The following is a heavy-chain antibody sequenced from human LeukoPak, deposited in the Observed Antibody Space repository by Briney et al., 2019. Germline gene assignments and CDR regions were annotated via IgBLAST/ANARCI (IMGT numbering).Heavy chain of an antibody. J-gene: IGHJ4*02. CDR2: IYYSGST. D-gene: IGHD5-18*01. V-gene: IGHV4-59*08. CDR1: GGSISSYY. Sequence: SETLSLTGTVSGGSISSYYWSWIRQPPGKGLEWIGYIYYSGSTNYNPSLKSRVTISVDTSKNQFSLKLSSVTAADTAVYYCARIGYSYVSYFDYWGQGTLVTVSS. CDR3: ARIGYSYVSYFDY.